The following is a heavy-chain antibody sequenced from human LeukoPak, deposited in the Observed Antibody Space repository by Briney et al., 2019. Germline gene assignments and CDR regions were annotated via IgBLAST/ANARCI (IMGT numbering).Heavy chain of an antibody. D-gene: IGHD3-22*01. J-gene: IGHJ5*02. CDR1: GGSISSYY. CDR3: ARQYYYDSSGYYYGAINWFDP. V-gene: IGHV4-4*07. Sequence: SETLSLTCTVSGGSISSYYWSWIRQPAGKGLEWIGRIYTSGSTNYNPSLKSRVTMSVDTSKNQFSLKLSSVTAADTAVYYCARQYYYDSSGYYYGAINWFDPWGQGTMVTVSS. CDR2: IYTSGST.